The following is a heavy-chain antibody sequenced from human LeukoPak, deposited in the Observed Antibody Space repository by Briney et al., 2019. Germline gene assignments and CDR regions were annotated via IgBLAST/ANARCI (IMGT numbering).Heavy chain of an antibody. CDR1: GYSFTSYW. CDR2: IYPGDSDT. J-gene: IGHJ4*02. D-gene: IGHD1-26*01. Sequence: GESLKISCKGSGYSFTSYWIGWVRQMPGKGLEWMGIIYPGDSDTRYSPSFQGQVTISADKSISTAYLQWSSLKASDTAMYYCASARSGSYYEPTPFDYWGQGTLVTVSS. CDR3: ASARSGSYYEPTPFDY. V-gene: IGHV5-51*01.